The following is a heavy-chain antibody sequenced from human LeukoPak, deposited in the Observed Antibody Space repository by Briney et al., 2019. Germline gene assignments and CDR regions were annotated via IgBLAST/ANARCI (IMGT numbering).Heavy chain of an antibody. Sequence: SETLSLTCAVYGGFFSDYYWSWIRQPPGKGLEWIGEINHSGSTNYNPSLKSRVTISVETSKNQFSLNLDSVTAADTAVYYCARCPSIRYYDGSGYYYFDYWGQGTLVTAST. V-gene: IGHV4-34*01. D-gene: IGHD3-22*01. CDR3: ARCPSIRYYDGSGYYYFDY. CDR2: INHSGST. J-gene: IGHJ4*02. CDR1: GGFFSDYY.